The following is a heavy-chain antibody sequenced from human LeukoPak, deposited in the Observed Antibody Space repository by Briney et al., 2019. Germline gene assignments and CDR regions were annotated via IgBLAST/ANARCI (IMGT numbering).Heavy chain of an antibody. CDR3: ARDPEIYSGSSYKDRAFDI. CDR2: IKVHSGRT. D-gene: IGHD1-26*01. J-gene: IGHJ3*02. CDR1: GYIFDTFP. V-gene: IGHV1-18*01. Sequence: GASVKVSCKTSGYIFDTFPISWVRQAPGQGLEWMGWIKVHSGRTEFAQNFQGRITLTTDTSTRTAYMELRSLRSDDTAVYYCARDPEIYSGSSYKDRAFDIWGQGTMVTVSS.